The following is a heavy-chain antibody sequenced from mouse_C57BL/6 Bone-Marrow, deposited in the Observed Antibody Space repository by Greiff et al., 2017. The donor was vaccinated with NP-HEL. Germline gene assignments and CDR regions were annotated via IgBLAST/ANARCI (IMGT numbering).Heavy chain of an antibody. CDR2: IWGGGST. CDR1: GFPLPSFG. D-gene: IGHD1-1*01. V-gene: IGHV2-9*01. CDR3: AKSSYYYGSSYGFAY. Sequence: QVQLKESGPGLVAPSKTLPITSPSPGFPLPSFGVAWFRRPPGKGLECLGVIWGGGSTNYNSALMSRLSISKDNSKSQVFLKMNSLQTDDTAMYYCAKSSYYYGSSYGFAYWGQGTLVTVSA. J-gene: IGHJ3*01.